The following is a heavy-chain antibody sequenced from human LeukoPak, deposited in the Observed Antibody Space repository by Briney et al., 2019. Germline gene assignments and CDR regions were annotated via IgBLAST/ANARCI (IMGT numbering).Heavy chain of an antibody. D-gene: IGHD3-10*01. J-gene: IGHJ6*03. V-gene: IGHV4-34*01. Sequence: PSETLSPTCAVYGGSFSGYYWSWIRQPPGKGLEWIGEINHSGSTNYNPSLKSRVTISVDTSKSQFSLKLSSVTAADTAVYYCARGPRDRYYYGSGSYVTGYYYYMDVWGKGTTVTVSS. CDR2: INHSGST. CDR3: ARGPRDRYYYGSGSYVTGYYYYMDV. CDR1: GGSFSGYY.